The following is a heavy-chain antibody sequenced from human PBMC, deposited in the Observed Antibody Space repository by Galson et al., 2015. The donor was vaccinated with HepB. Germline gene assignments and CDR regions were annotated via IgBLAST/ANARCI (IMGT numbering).Heavy chain of an antibody. CDR3: AKDPDYGEVGGAFDI. J-gene: IGHJ3*02. Sequence: SLRLSCAASGFTFDDYAMHWVRQAPGKGLEWVSGISWNSGSIGYADSVKGRFTISRDNAKNSLYLQMNSLRAEDTALYYCAKDPDYGEVGGAFDIWGQGTMVTVSS. CDR2: ISWNSGSI. D-gene: IGHD4-17*01. V-gene: IGHV3-9*01. CDR1: GFTFDDYA.